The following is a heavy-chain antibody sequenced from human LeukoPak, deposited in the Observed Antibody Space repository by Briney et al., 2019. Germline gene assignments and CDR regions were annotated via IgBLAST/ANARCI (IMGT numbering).Heavy chain of an antibody. CDR3: ARRSGPTSGYFDY. V-gene: IGHV3-23*01. J-gene: IGHJ4*02. Sequence: PGGSLRLSCAASGFTFSSYAMSWVRQAPGKGLEWVPTIVGSGDSTYYADSVRGRFTISRDNSKNTLYLQMNSLRAEDTAVYYCARRSGPTSGYFDYWGQGTLVTVSS. CDR1: GFTFSSYA. CDR2: IVGSGDST. D-gene: IGHD3-3*01.